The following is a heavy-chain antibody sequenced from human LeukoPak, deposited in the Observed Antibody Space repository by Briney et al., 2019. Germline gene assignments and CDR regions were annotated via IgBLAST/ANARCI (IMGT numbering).Heavy chain of an antibody. CDR3: ARDIGDEADY. CDR1: GYTFTSYG. Sequence: GASVKVSCKASGYTFTSYGISWVRQAPGQGLEWMGWISTYNGNTNSAQKLQGRLAMTTDTSTSTAYMELRSLSSDDTAVYYCARDIGDEADYWGQGTLVTVSS. D-gene: IGHD4-17*01. V-gene: IGHV1-18*01. CDR2: ISTYNGNT. J-gene: IGHJ4*02.